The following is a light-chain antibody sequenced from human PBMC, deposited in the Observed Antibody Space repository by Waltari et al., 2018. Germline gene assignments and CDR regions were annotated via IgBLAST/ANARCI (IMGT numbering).Light chain of an antibody. CDR1: ERINGW. CDR3: QQYNSHLIT. Sequence: DIQMTQFPPIVSASVGDRITISYRASERINGWLAWYQQKAGQAPKLLIYKASTLERGVPSRFSGSGSGTEFSLTIGALQPEDFATYYCQQYNSHLITFGGGTKVEMK. CDR2: KAS. J-gene: IGKJ4*01. V-gene: IGKV1-5*03.